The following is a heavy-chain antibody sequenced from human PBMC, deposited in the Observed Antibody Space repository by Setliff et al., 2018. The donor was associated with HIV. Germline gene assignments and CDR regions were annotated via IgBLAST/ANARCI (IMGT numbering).Heavy chain of an antibody. D-gene: IGHD6-6*01. Sequence: SETLSLTCTVSGGSINSGEYYWSWSRQRPGKGLEWIGYIYNTGDAYYNPSLKSRVTISADTSKKQFSLKLSSVTAADTAVYYCARVRGYSSSSRDFYYHNMEVWGKGTTVTVSS. CDR1: GGSINSGEYY. CDR2: IYNTGDA. V-gene: IGHV4-30-4*08. CDR3: ARVRGYSSSSRDFYYHNMEV. J-gene: IGHJ6*03.